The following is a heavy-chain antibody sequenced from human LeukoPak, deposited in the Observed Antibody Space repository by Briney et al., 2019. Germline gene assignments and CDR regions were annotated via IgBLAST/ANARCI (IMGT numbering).Heavy chain of an antibody. D-gene: IGHD6-6*01. J-gene: IGHJ6*03. CDR3: AKVLAARYYYYMDV. CDR1: GCTFSSYA. Sequence: GGSLRLSCAASGCTFSSYAMSWVRQAPGKGLEWVSAISGSGGSTYYADSVKGRFTISRDNSKNTLYLQMNSLRAEDTAVYYCAKVLAARYYYYMDVWGKGTTVTVSS. CDR2: ISGSGGST. V-gene: IGHV3-23*01.